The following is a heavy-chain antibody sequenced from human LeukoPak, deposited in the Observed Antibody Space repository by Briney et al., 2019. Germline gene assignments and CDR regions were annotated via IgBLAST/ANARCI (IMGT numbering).Heavy chain of an antibody. D-gene: IGHD5-12*01. CDR1: GFTFDDNA. Sequence: SLRLSCAASGFTFDDNAMHWVRQAPGKGLEWVSGISWNSGSIGYADSVKGRFTISRDNAKNSLYLQMNSLRAEDTALYYCAKAMGSRSGYAIDYWGQGTLVTVSS. CDR3: AKAMGSRSGYAIDY. CDR2: ISWNSGSI. V-gene: IGHV3-9*01. J-gene: IGHJ4*02.